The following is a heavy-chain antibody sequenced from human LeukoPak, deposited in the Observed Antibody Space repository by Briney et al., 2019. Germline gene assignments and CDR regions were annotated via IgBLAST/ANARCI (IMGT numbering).Heavy chain of an antibody. CDR3: AKDYYGSGTRMPWDY. D-gene: IGHD3-10*01. V-gene: IGHV3-23*01. CDR1: GFTFSSYA. Sequence: PGGSLRLSCAASGFTFSSYAMSWVRQAPGKGLEWVSAISGSGGSTYYADSVKGRFTISSDNSKNTLYLQMNSLRAEDTAVYYCAKDYYGSGTRMPWDYWGQGTLVTVSS. CDR2: ISGSGGST. J-gene: IGHJ4*02.